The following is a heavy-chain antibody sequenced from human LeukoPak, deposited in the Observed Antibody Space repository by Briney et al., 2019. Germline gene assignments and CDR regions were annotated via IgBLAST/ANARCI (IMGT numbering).Heavy chain of an antibody. D-gene: IGHD2-15*01. Sequence: SETLSLTCTVSGGSINSDYWSWLRQPPGEGPEWIAYIYHSGKTNYNPSLKSRVTISIDTSKNQFSLKLSSVTAADTAVYYCARGDNYFDYWGQGTLVTVSS. J-gene: IGHJ4*02. CDR3: ARGDNYFDY. CDR2: IYHSGKT. V-gene: IGHV4-59*12. CDR1: GGSINSDY.